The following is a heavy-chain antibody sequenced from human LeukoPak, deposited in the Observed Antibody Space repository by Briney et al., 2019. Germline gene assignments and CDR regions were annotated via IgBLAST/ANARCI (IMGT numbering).Heavy chain of an antibody. CDR3: AREGPYCTNGVCSWMGNYMDV. CDR1: GFTFSNYN. J-gene: IGHJ6*03. D-gene: IGHD2-8*01. V-gene: IGHV3-48*01. CDR2: ISSSSSKTI. Sequence: PGGSLRPSCAASGFTFSNYNMNWVRQAPGKGLEWVSYISSSSSKTIYYADSVKGRFTMSRDNAKNSLYLQMNSLRAEDTAVYYCAREGPYCTNGVCSWMGNYMDVWGKGTTVTVSS.